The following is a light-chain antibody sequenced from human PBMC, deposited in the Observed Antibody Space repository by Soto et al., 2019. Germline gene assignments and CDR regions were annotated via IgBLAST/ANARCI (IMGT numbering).Light chain of an antibody. CDR3: SSYAGSNNYV. V-gene: IGLV2-8*01. J-gene: IGLJ1*01. CDR2: EVS. Sequence: QSALTQPPSASGSPGQSVTISCTGTRGDVGGYNYVSWYQQHPGKAPKLMIFEVSERPSGVPDRFSASKSGNTASLTVSGLQAEHEADYYCSSYAGSNNYVFGTGTKVTVL. CDR1: RGDVGGYNY.